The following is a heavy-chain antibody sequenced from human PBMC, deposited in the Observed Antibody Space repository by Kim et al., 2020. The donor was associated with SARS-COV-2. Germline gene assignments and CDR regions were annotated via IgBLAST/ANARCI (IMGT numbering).Heavy chain of an antibody. J-gene: IGHJ6*02. CDR3: ARDRRWFGELYPDYYYGMDV. D-gene: IGHD3-10*01. CDR1: GGSISSYY. CDR2: IYYSGST. Sequence: SGTLSLTCTVSGGSISSYYWSWIRQPPGKGLEWIGYIYYSGSTNYNPSLKSRVTISVDTSKNQFSLKLSSVTAVDTAVYYCARDRRWFGELYPDYYYGMDVWGQGTTVTVSS. V-gene: IGHV4-59*01.